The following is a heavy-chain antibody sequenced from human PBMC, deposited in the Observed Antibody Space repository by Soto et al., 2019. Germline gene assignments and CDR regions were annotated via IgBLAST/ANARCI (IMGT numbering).Heavy chain of an antibody. J-gene: IGHJ4*02. D-gene: IGHD3-16*01. Sequence: QVQLQQWGTGLLKPSETLSLTCAVYGGSFRGYYWTWIRQPPGKGLEWIGEIDHSGSTNYNPSLKSRVTISVDTSKNQFSLKLASVTAADTAVYYCARGEYTYNYRGLDYWGQGTLVTVSS. CDR2: IDHSGST. V-gene: IGHV4-34*01. CDR3: ARGEYTYNYRGLDY. CDR1: GGSFRGYY.